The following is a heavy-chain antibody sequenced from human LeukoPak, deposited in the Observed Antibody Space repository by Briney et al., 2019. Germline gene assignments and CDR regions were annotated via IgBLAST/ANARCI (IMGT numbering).Heavy chain of an antibody. CDR2: ITGSSTWT. D-gene: IGHD7-27*01. CDR3: ARELVSLGTGYFDL. J-gene: IGHJ2*01. V-gene: IGHV3-23*01. CDR1: GFTFRTYG. Sequence: GGSLRLSCEASGFTFRTYGMTWIRQAPGKGLEWVSGITGSSTWTYYADSVKGRFTISRDNSKNTLHLQMDSLRAEDTAIYYCARELVSLGTGYFDLWGRGTLVTVSS.